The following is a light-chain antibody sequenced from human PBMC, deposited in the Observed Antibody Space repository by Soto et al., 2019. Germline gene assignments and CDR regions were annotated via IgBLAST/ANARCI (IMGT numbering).Light chain of an antibody. J-gene: IGLJ1*01. CDR3: QSYDSSRFYV. CDR2: GNS. CDR1: SSNIGAGYD. Sequence: QSVLTQPPSVSGAPGQRVTISCTGNSSNIGAGYDVQWYQQLPGIAPKLLIHGNSNRPSGVPDRFSGSKSASSASLAITGLQAEDEADYYCQSYDSSRFYVFGTGTKLTVL. V-gene: IGLV1-40*01.